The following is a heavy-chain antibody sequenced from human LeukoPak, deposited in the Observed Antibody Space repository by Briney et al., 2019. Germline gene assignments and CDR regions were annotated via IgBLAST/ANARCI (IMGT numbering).Heavy chain of an antibody. V-gene: IGHV3-48*03. D-gene: IGHD2-15*01. CDR1: GFTFSSYE. J-gene: IGHJ4*02. CDR3: ARGTFLAASDFDY. Sequence: PGGSQRLSCAASGFTFSSYEMNWVRQAPGKGLEWVSYISSSGSTIYYADSVKGRFTVSRDNAKNSLYLQMNSPRAEDTAVYYCARGTFLAASDFDYWGQGTLVTVSS. CDR2: ISSSGSTI.